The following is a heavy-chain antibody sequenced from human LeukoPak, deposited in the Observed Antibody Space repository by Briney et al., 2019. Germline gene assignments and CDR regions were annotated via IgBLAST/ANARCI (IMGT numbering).Heavy chain of an antibody. CDR1: GYTFTGYY. CDR2: INPNSGGT. CDR3: ARDSFMITFGGVIVIRNAFDI. Sequence: ASVKVSCKASGYTFTGYYMHWVRQAPGQGLEWMGWINPNSGGTNYAQKFQGRVTMTRDTSISTAYMELSRLRSDDTAVYYCARDSFMITFGGVIVIRNAFDIWGRGTMVTVSS. D-gene: IGHD3-16*02. V-gene: IGHV1-2*02. J-gene: IGHJ3*02.